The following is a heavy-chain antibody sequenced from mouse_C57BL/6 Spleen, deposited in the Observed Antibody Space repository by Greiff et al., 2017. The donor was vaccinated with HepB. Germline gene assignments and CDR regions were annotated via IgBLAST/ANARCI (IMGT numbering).Heavy chain of an antibody. Sequence: QVQLQQSGAELVKPGASVKISCKASGYAFSSYWMNWVKQRPGKGLEWIGQIYPGDGDTNYNGKFKGKATLTADKSSSTAYMQLSSLTSEDSAVYFCARGRLKGRYFDVWGTGTTVTVSS. CDR3: ARGRLKGRYFDV. CDR1: GYAFSSYW. V-gene: IGHV1-80*01. J-gene: IGHJ1*03. CDR2: IYPGDGDT. D-gene: IGHD1-3*01.